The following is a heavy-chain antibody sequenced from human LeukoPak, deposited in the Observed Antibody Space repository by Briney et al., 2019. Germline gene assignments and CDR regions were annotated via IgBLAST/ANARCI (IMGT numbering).Heavy chain of an antibody. Sequence: PSETLSLTCTVSGGSISSSYWSWSRQPPGKGLEWIGFIYYSGSTNYNPSLKSRVTISVDTSKNQFSLKLRSVTDADTSVYHCARGGSSSWRIGYYFDFWGQGTLVTVSS. J-gene: IGHJ4*02. CDR3: ARGGSSSWRIGYYFDF. CDR2: IYYSGST. CDR1: GGSISSSY. V-gene: IGHV4-59*01. D-gene: IGHD6-13*01.